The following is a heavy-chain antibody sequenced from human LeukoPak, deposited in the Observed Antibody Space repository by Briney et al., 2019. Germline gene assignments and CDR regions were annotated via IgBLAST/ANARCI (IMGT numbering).Heavy chain of an antibody. D-gene: IGHD3-9*01. Sequence: ASVKVSCKASGYTFTGYYMHWVRQAPGQGLEWMGWINPNSGGTNYAQKFQGRVTMTRDTSISTAYMELSRLRSDDTAVYYCARDKEDILTGYQGYYYYGMDVWGKGTTVTVSS. CDR1: GYTFTGYY. J-gene: IGHJ6*04. V-gene: IGHV1-2*02. CDR2: INPNSGGT. CDR3: ARDKEDILTGYQGYYYYGMDV.